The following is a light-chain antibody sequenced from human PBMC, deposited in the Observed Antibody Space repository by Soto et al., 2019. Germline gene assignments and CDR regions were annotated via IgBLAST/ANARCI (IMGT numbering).Light chain of an antibody. CDR2: EVS. CDR1: SSDVGGYDY. Sequence: QSALTQPASVSGSPGQSITVCCTGTSSDVGGYDYISWYQHHPGRAPKLMIYEVSSRPSGVSNRFSGSKSGNTASLTISGLQAEDEGDYYCSSYTTPNTIGLVFGGGTKLTVL. V-gene: IGLV2-14*01. CDR3: SSYTTPNTIGLV. J-gene: IGLJ2*01.